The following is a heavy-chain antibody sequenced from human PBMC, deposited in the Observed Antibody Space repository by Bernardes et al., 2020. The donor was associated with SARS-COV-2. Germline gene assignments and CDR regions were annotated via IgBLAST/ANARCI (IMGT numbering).Heavy chain of an antibody. V-gene: IGHV3-30*18. D-gene: IGHD6-19*01. CDR3: AKILTSGWFDLRVGYFEN. J-gene: IGHJ4*02. CDR2: ISHDGGHK. Sequence: GSLRLSCAASGFIFSDYAMHWVRQAPGKGLEWVALISHDGGHKYYADSVRGRFTVSRDNSKNTLYLQINSLRAEDTAMYYCAKILTSGWFDLRVGYFENWGQGTLVTVSS. CDR1: GFIFSDYA.